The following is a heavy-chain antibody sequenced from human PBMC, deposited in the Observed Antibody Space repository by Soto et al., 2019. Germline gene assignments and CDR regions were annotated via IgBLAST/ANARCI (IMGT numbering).Heavy chain of an antibody. CDR1: GYTFTAYG. CDR2: VGTNNDNT. J-gene: IGHJ4*02. V-gene: IGHV1-18*01. Sequence: ASVKVSCKTSGYTFTAYGLAWLRQAPGQRPEWMGWVGTNNDNTNYAEKFQGRVTMTTDTSTATTYMELRSLRSDDTAVFYCARELNTGSSAYYSFAYWGQGTLVTV. CDR3: ARELNTGSSAYYSFAY. D-gene: IGHD3-22*01.